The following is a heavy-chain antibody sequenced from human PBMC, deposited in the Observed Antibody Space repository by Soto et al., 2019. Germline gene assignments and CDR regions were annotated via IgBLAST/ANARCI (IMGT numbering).Heavy chain of an antibody. J-gene: IGHJ3*02. CDR1: GGSISSYY. D-gene: IGHD3-10*01. CDR3: ARLVLLWFGEPIRAFDI. V-gene: IGHV4-59*01. Sequence: SETLSLTCTVSGGSISSYYWSWIRQPPGKGLEWIGYIYYSGSTNYNPSLKSRVTISVDTSKNQSSLKLSSVTAADTAVYYCARLVLLWFGEPIRAFDIWCQGTLVSVS. CDR2: IYYSGST.